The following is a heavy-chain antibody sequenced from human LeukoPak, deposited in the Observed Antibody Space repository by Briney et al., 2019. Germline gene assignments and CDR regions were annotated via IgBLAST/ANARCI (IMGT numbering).Heavy chain of an antibody. CDR1: GFTFSSYS. D-gene: IGHD5-12*01. CDR3: ARDYEVATRTHSDY. Sequence: GGSLRLSCAASGFTFSSYSMNWVRQAPGKGLEWVSSISSSSSYIYYADSVKGRFTISRDNAKNSLYLQMNSLRAEDTAVYYCARDYEVATRTHSDYWGQGTLVTVSS. CDR2: ISSSSSYI. J-gene: IGHJ4*02. V-gene: IGHV3-21*01.